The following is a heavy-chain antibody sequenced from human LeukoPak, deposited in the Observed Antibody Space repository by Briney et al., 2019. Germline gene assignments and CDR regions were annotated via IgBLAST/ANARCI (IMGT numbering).Heavy chain of an antibody. CDR1: GGSISSGGYY. CDR3: ARNDFWSGYLLDAFDI. D-gene: IGHD3-3*01. J-gene: IGHJ3*02. Sequence: SETLSLTCTVSGGSISSGGYYWSWIRQPPGKGLEWIGYIYHSGSTYYNPSLKSRVTISVDRSKNQFSLKLSSVTAADTAVYYCARNDFWSGYLLDAFDIWGQGTMVTVSS. V-gene: IGHV4-30-2*01. CDR2: IYHSGST.